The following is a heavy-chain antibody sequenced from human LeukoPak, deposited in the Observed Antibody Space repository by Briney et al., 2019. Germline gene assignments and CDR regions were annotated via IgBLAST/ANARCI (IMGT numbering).Heavy chain of an antibody. CDR3: ARGLRAGITMVRGAQNFDY. CDR2: INHSGST. CDR1: GGSFSGYY. V-gene: IGHV4-34*01. D-gene: IGHD3-10*01. Sequence: SETLSLTCAVYGGSFSGYYWSWIRQPPAKGLEWIGEINHSGSTNYNPSLKSRVTISVDTSKNQFSLKLSSVTAADTAVYYCARGLRAGITMVRGAQNFDYWGQGTLLTVSS. J-gene: IGHJ4*02.